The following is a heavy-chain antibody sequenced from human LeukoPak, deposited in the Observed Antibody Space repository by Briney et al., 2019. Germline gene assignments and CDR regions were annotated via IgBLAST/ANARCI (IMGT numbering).Heavy chain of an antibody. CDR1: GFTFSSYS. CDR3: ARGSLLGY. Sequence: GGSLRLSCAASGFTFSSYSMNWVRQAPGKGLEWVSYISSSSTIYYADSVKGRFTISRDNAKNSLYLQMNSLRAEDTAVYYCARGSLLGYWGQGTLVTVSS. V-gene: IGHV3-48*01. J-gene: IGHJ4*02. CDR2: ISSSSTI. D-gene: IGHD7-27*01.